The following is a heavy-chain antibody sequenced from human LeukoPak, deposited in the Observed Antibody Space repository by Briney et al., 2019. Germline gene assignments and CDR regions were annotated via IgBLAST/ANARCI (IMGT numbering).Heavy chain of an antibody. V-gene: IGHV1-18*01. CDR2: ISAYNGNT. Sequence: GASVTVSCTASGYTFTSYAMHWVRQAPGQRLEWMGWISAYNGNTNYAQKLQGRVTMTTDTSTSTAYMELRSLRSDDTAVYYCARDPDYWGQGTLVTVSS. CDR1: GYTFTSYA. CDR3: ARDPDY. J-gene: IGHJ4*02.